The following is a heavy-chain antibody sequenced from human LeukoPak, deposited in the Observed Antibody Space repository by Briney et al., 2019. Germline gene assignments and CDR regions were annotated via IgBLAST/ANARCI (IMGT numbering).Heavy chain of an antibody. CDR1: GYSFTSYW. CDR3: ATTSIAVAGGGFDP. D-gene: IGHD6-19*01. CDR2: IFPGDSDT. V-gene: IGHV5-51*01. J-gene: IGHJ5*02. Sequence: GESMKISCQGSGYSFTSYWIGWVRQMPGKGLEWTGIIFPGDSDTRYSTSFQGQVTISADKSISTAYLQWSSLKASDTAMYYCATTSIAVAGGGFDPWGQGTLVTVSS.